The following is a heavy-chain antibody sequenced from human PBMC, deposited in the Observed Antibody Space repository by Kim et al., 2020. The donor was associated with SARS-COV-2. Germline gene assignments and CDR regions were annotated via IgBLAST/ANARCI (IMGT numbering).Heavy chain of an antibody. D-gene: IGHD3-10*01. CDR3: ARVHVRSYGSGSKEDTDGMDV. Sequence: SETLSLTCTVSGGSISSGGYYWSWIRQHPGKGLEWIGYIYYSGSTYYNPSLKSRVTISVDTSKNQFSLKLSSVTAADTAVYYCARVHVRSYGSGSKEDTDGMDVWGQGTTVTVSS. CDR2: IYYSGST. V-gene: IGHV4-31*03. J-gene: IGHJ6*02. CDR1: GGSISSGGYY.